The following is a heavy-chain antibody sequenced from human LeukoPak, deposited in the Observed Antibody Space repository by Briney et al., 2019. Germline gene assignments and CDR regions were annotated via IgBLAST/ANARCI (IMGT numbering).Heavy chain of an antibody. D-gene: IGHD3-10*01. CDR3: ARGRVTMVRGVISYYGMDV. Sequence: SETLSLTCAVYGGSFSGYYWSWIRQPPGKGLEWIGEINHSGSTNYNPSLKSRVTISVDTSKNQFSLKLSSVTAADTAVYYCARGRVTMVRGVISYYGMDVWGQGTTVTVSS. J-gene: IGHJ6*02. CDR2: INHSGST. V-gene: IGHV4-34*01. CDR1: GGSFSGYY.